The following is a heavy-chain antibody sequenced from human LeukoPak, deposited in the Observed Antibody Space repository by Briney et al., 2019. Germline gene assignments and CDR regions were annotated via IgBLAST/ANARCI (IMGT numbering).Heavy chain of an antibody. D-gene: IGHD3-16*02. CDR2: IRSKAYGGTT. CDR3: TRHNLNVYVWGSYRPSLYYFDE. V-gene: IGHV3-49*04. CDR1: GFTFGDYA. Sequence: GGSLRLSCTASGFTFGDYAMSWVRQAPGKGLEWVGFIRSKAYGGTTEYAASVKGRFTISRADSKSIAYLQMNSLKTEDTAVYSCTRHNLNVYVWGSYRPSLYYFDEWGQGNLVTVSS. J-gene: IGHJ4*02.